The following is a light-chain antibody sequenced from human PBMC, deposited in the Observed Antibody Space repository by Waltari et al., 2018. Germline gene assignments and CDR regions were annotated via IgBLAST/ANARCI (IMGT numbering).Light chain of an antibody. J-gene: IGKJ1*01. Sequence: ELVLTQSPATLSLSPGERATLSCRASQTVSSYLDWYQQKPGQAPRPLIYAADNRATGIPARFSGSGSGTDFTLTISSLEPEDFAVYYCQQRSNWPWTFGQGTKVEIK. V-gene: IGKV3-11*01. CDR2: AAD. CDR1: QTVSSY. CDR3: QQRSNWPWT.